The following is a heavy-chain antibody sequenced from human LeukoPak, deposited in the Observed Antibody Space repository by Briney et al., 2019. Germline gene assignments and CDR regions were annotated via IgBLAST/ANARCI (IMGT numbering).Heavy chain of an antibody. V-gene: IGHV7-4-1*02. CDR1: GYTFSGYA. Sequence: GASVKVSCKASGYTFSGYAMNWVRQAPGQGLEWMGWINTNTGNPTYAQGFTGRFVFSLDTSVSTAYLQISSLKAEDTAVYYCARQGPGYCGSTRCYGVGHWGQGTLVTVSS. D-gene: IGHD2-2*01. CDR3: ARQGPGYCGSTRCYGVGH. CDR2: INTNTGNP. J-gene: IGHJ4*02.